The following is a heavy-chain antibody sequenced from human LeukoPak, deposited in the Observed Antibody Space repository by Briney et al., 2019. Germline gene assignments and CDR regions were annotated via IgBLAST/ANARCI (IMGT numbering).Heavy chain of an antibody. CDR2: ISDSGGST. J-gene: IGHJ4*02. CDR3: ANLWELLRGMGY. Sequence: TGGSLRLSCAASGFTFSSYAMSWVRQAPGKGLEWVSAISDSGGSTYYADSGKGRFTISRDNSKNTLCLQMNSLRAEDTAVYYCANLWELLRGMGYWGQGTLVTVSS. V-gene: IGHV3-23*01. CDR1: GFTFSSYA. D-gene: IGHD1-26*01.